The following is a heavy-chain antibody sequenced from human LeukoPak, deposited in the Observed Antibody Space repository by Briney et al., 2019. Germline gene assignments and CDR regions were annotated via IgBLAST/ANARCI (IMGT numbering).Heavy chain of an antibody. CDR3: ARQLNWNYVP. V-gene: IGHV5-51*01. Sequence: GESLKTSCKGSGYSFTSYWIGWVRQLPGKGLEWMGIIYTGDSDTNYSPSCQGQITISAAKYNSTANRQWSSLRASDTAMYYCARQLNWNYVPWGQGTLVTVSS. CDR1: GYSFTSYW. CDR2: IYTGDSDT. J-gene: IGHJ5*02. D-gene: IGHD1-7*01.